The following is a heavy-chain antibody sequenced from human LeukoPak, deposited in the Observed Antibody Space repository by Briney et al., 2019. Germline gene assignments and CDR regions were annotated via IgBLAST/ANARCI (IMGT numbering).Heavy chain of an antibody. Sequence: ASVKVSCKASGYTFTSYGISWVRQAPGQGLEWMGWIGAYNGNTNYAQKLQGRVTMTTDTSTSTAYMELRSLRSDDTAVYYCARGNYDILTGYDFDFDYWGQGTLVTVSS. D-gene: IGHD3-9*01. CDR3: ARGNYDILTGYDFDFDY. CDR2: IGAYNGNT. V-gene: IGHV1-18*01. J-gene: IGHJ4*02. CDR1: GYTFTSYG.